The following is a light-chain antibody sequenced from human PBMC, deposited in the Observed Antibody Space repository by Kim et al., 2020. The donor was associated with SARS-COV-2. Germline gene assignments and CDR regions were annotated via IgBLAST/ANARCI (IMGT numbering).Light chain of an antibody. Sequence: SPGERATLSCRAHQSVSSSYLAWYQQRPGQAPRLLIYGASSRATGIPDRSNGSGSGTDFTLTISRLEPEDFAVYYCQQYGSSPRTFGQGTKVDIK. J-gene: IGKJ1*01. CDR2: GAS. V-gene: IGKV3-20*01. CDR1: QSVSSSY. CDR3: QQYGSSPRT.